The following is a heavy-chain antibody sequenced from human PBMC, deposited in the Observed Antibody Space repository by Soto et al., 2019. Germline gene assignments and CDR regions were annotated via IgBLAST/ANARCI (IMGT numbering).Heavy chain of an antibody. CDR1: GGIFNKYA. D-gene: IGHD3-22*01. V-gene: IGHV1-69*01. CDR3: ARQFDYDSSGYYYAY. Sequence: QVQLVQSGAEVKKPGSSVKVSCKASGGIFNKYAINWVRQAPGQGLEWMGGIIPLFGTAKYAQKFQGRVTITADEATSSSYMELSSPGSEGTAVYYCARQFDYDSSGYYYAYWGQGTLDPVSS. J-gene: IGHJ4*02. CDR2: IIPLFGTA.